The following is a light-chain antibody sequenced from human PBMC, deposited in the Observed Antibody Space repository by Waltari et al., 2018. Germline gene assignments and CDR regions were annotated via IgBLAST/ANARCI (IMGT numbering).Light chain of an antibody. CDR2: LYT. V-gene: IGLV3-1*01. J-gene: IGLJ1*01. CDR3: QAWDSSTYV. CDR1: KLGDKY. Sequence: SYELTQPPSVSVSPGQTASITCPGDKLGDKYACWYQQKPGQSPVLVIYLYTKRPSAIPERFSGSKSGNTATLTISGTQTMDEADYYCQAWDSSTYVFGTGTKVTVL.